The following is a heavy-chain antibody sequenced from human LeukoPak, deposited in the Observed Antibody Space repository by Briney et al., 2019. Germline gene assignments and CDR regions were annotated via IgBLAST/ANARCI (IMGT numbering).Heavy chain of an antibody. D-gene: IGHD3-10*01. Sequence: GGSLRLSCAASGFTFDDYAMHWVRQAPGKGLEWVSGISWNSGSIGYADSVKGRFTISRDNAKNSLYLQMNSLRAEDTALYYCAKQRFGELLFMGNWFDPWGQGTLVTVSS. CDR2: ISWNSGSI. CDR3: AKQRFGELLFMGNWFDP. V-gene: IGHV3-9*01. J-gene: IGHJ5*02. CDR1: GFTFDDYA.